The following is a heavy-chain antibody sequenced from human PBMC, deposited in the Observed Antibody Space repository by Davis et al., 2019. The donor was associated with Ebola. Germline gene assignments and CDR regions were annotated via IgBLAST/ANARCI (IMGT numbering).Heavy chain of an antibody. Sequence: ASVKVSCKTSGGTFTNFFMHWVRQAPGQGLEWMGIINPSGGTTIYAQRFQGRVTMTRDTSTSTVYMELRSLRSEDTAVYYCARDHIVLMVYASSPDFWGQGTLVTVSS. J-gene: IGHJ4*02. D-gene: IGHD2-8*01. CDR1: GGTFTNFF. CDR3: ARDHIVLMVYASSPDF. V-gene: IGHV1-46*01. CDR2: INPSGGTT.